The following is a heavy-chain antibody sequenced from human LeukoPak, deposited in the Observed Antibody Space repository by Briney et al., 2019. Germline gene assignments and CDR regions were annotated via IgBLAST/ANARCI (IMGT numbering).Heavy chain of an antibody. CDR1: GFTFSSYA. Sequence: PGGSLRLSCSASGFTFSSYAMHWVRQAPGKGLEYVSGISINGGSTDYADSVKGRFTISRDNSKNTVYLQTSSLRAEDTAVYYCVKESRVVRGVIMDAFDMWGQGTMVTVSS. V-gene: IGHV3-64D*06. J-gene: IGHJ3*02. CDR3: VKESRVVRGVIMDAFDM. CDR2: ISINGGST. D-gene: IGHD3-10*01.